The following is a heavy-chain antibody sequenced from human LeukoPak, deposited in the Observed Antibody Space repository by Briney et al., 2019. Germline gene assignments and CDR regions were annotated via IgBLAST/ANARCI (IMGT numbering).Heavy chain of an antibody. V-gene: IGHV3-21*01. D-gene: IGHD6-19*01. CDR2: ISSSSSYI. Sequence: GGSLRLSCAASGFTFSSYSMNWVRQAPGKGLEWVSSISSSSSYIYYADSVKGRFTISRDNAKNSLYLQMNSLRAEDTAVYYCAREYSSGAAAFDIWGQGTMVTVSS. CDR3: AREYSSGAAAFDI. J-gene: IGHJ3*02. CDR1: GFTFSSYS.